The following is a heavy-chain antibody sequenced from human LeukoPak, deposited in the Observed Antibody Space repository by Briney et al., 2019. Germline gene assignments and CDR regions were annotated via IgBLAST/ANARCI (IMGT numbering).Heavy chain of an antibody. CDR2: VYPEDGET. V-gene: IGHV1-69-2*01. CDR3: ATPGAAAGTITAFDI. CDR1: GYTFTDYY. Sequence: ATVKISCMASGYTFTDYYMHWGQQGPGKRREWMGRVYPEDGETIYAEKFQGRVTITADTSTDTAYMELSSLRSEDTAVYYCATPGAAAGTITAFDIWGQGTMVTVSS. J-gene: IGHJ3*02. D-gene: IGHD6-13*01.